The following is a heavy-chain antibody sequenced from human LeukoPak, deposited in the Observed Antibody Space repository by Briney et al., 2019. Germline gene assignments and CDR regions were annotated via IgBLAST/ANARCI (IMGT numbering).Heavy chain of an antibody. CDR1: GGTFSSYA. D-gene: IGHD6-13*01. Sequence: ASVKVSCKASGGTFSSYAISWVRQAPGQGLEWMGGIIPIFGTANYAQRFQGRVTITADESTNTAYMELSSLRSEDTAVYYCARASQRSSSSRWGAFDIWGQGTMVTVSS. CDR2: IIPIFGTA. J-gene: IGHJ3*02. CDR3: ARASQRSSSSRWGAFDI. V-gene: IGHV1-69*13.